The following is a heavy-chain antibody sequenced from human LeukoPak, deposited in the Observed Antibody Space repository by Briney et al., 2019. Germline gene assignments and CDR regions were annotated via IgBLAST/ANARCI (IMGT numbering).Heavy chain of an antibody. D-gene: IGHD3-10*01. CDR2: INTNTGNP. Sequence: ASVRVSCKPSVYTFTSYGITWLRQAPGPGLEWMGWINTNTGNPTYPQGFTGRFVFSLVTAVSTAYLQISIHNADAAAQDYCSRVGGSGSYYYYMDVWGKGTTVTVSS. J-gene: IGHJ6*03. CDR1: VYTFTSYG. CDR3: SRVGGSGSYYYYMDV. V-gene: IGHV7-4-1*02.